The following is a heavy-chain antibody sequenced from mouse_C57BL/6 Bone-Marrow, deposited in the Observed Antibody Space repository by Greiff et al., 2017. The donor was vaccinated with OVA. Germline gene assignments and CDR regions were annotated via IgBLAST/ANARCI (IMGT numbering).Heavy chain of an antibody. D-gene: IGHD1-1*01. CDR2: IDPNSGGT. Sequence: QVQLQQPGAELVKPGASVKLSCKASGYTFTSYWMHWVKQRPGRGLEWIGRIDPNSGGTKYNEKFKSKATLTVDKPSSTAYMQLSILTSEDSAVYYCAREEVTTVVATDYFDYWGQGTTLTVSS. CDR1: GYTFTSYW. CDR3: AREEVTTVVATDYFDY. J-gene: IGHJ2*01. V-gene: IGHV1-72*01.